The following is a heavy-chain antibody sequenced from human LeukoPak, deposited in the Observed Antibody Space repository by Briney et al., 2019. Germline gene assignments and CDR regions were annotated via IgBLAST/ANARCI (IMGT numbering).Heavy chain of an antibody. CDR1: GGSISSSNW. J-gene: IGHJ4*02. D-gene: IGHD1-26*01. CDR2: IYHSGST. V-gene: IGHV4-4*02. CDR3: ARDSGSYYFDY. Sequence: SETLSLTCAVSGGSISSSNWWSWVRQPPGKGLEWIGEIYHSGSTNYNPSPKSRVTISVDTSKNQFSLKLSSVTAADTAVYYCARDSGSYYFDYWGQGTLVTVSS.